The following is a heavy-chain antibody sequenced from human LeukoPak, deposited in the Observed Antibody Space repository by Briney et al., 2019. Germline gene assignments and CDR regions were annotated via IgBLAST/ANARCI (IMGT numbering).Heavy chain of an antibody. D-gene: IGHD2-2*01. V-gene: IGHV6-1*01. CDR2: TYYRSKWYN. CDR3: ARDLCTSSSCPNNWIDP. CDR1: GDSISSNSAA. Sequence: SQTLSLTCAISGDSISSNSAAWNWIRQSPSRGLEWLGRTYYRSKWYNNYAISVKSRITINPDTSKNQFSLQLNSVTPEDTAAYYCARDLCTSSSCPNNWIDPWGQGTLVTVSS. J-gene: IGHJ5*02.